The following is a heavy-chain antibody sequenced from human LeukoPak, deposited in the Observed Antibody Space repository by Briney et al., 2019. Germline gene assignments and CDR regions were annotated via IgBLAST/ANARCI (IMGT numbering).Heavy chain of an antibody. CDR3: ARHGVVRGVIEYYYYYMDV. CDR2: IYTSGST. Sequence: SETLSLTCTVSGGSISSYYWSWIRQPPGKGLEWIGYIYTSGSTNYSPSLKSRVTISVDTSKNQFSLKLSSVTAADTAVYYCARHGVVRGVIEYYYYYMDVWGKGTTVTVSS. D-gene: IGHD3-10*01. V-gene: IGHV4-4*09. J-gene: IGHJ6*03. CDR1: GGSISSYY.